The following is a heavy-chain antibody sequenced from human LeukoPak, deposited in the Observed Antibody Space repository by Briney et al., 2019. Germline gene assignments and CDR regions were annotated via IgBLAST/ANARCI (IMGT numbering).Heavy chain of an antibody. J-gene: IGHJ4*02. Sequence: QPGGSLRLSCAASGFTFSIYSMNWVRQAPGKGLEWVSYISSSSSSIYYADSVKGRFTISRDNTKNTLYLQLNSLRAEDTAVYYCATGNYNRPFDYWGQGTLVTVSS. CDR2: ISSSSSSI. CDR3: ATGNYNRPFDY. CDR1: GFTFSIYS. V-gene: IGHV3-48*04. D-gene: IGHD1-7*01.